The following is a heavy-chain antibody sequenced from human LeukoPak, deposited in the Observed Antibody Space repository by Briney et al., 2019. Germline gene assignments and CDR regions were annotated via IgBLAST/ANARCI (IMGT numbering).Heavy chain of an antibody. Sequence: SETLSLTCAVYGGSFSGYYWSWVRQPPGKGLEWIGETNHSGSTNYNPPLKSRVTISVGTSKNQFSLKLSSVTAADTAVYYCARGLGLLEWLPDAFDIWGQGTMVTVSS. CDR1: GGSFSGYY. V-gene: IGHV4-34*01. CDR3: ARGLGLLEWLPDAFDI. D-gene: IGHD3-3*01. CDR2: TNHSGST. J-gene: IGHJ3*02.